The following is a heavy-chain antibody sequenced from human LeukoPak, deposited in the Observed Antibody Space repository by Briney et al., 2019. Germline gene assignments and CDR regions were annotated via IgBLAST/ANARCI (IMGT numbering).Heavy chain of an antibody. CDR1: GGSFSGYY. J-gene: IGHJ4*02. CDR2: INHSGST. CDR3: AIADAYDSSGPFDD. Sequence: PSETLSLTCAVSGGSFSGYYWSWVRQPPGKGLEWIGEINHSGSTNYNPSLKSRVTISVDTSKNQFSLKLSSVTAADTAVYYCAIADAYDSSGPFDDWGQGTLVTVSS. V-gene: IGHV4-34*01. D-gene: IGHD3-22*01.